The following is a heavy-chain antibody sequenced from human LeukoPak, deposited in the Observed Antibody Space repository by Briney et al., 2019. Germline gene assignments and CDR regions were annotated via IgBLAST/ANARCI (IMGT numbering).Heavy chain of an antibody. J-gene: IGHJ3*02. CDR2: ISSSSSYI. D-gene: IGHD3-3*01. CDR3: ARDKANRDYDFWSGYPVGAFDI. Sequence: LGGSLRLSYAASGFTFSSYSMNWVRQAPGKGLEWVSSISSSSSYIYYADSVKGRFTISRDNAKNSLYLQMNSLRAEDTAVYYCARDKANRDYDFWSGYPVGAFDIWGQGTMVTVSS. CDR1: GFTFSSYS. V-gene: IGHV3-21*01.